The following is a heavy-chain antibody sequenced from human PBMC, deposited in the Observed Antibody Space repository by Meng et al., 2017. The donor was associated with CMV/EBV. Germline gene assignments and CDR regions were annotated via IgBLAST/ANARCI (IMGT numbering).Heavy chain of an antibody. D-gene: IGHD7-27*01. J-gene: IGHJ4*02. CDR3: AGVVLGTGGFDY. CDR1: GGSVDSGSYY. CDR2: IYYSGST. Sequence: TVSGGSVDSGSYYWSWSRQPPGKGLEWIGYIYYSGSTNYNPSLKSRVTISVDTSKNQFSLKLSSVTAADTAVYYCAGVVLGTGGFDYWGQGTLVTVSS. V-gene: IGHV4-61*01.